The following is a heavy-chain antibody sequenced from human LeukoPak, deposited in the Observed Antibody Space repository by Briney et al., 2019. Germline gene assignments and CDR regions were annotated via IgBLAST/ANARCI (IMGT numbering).Heavy chain of an antibody. V-gene: IGHV4-39*01. CDR2: IYYDGTI. J-gene: IGHJ4*02. D-gene: IGHD6-13*01. CDR1: GGSITNPTYY. Sequence: SETLSLTCTVSGGSITNPTYYWGWIRQPPGKGLEWIGTIYYDGTIYYNPSLKSRVTISVDTSKKQFSLKVTSVTAADTAVYYCARLLPIAAAGGHYFDYWGQGTLVTVSS. CDR3: ARLLPIAAAGGHYFDY.